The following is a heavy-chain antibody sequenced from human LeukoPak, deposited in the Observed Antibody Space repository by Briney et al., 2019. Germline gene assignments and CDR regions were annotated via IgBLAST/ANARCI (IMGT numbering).Heavy chain of an antibody. Sequence: GGSLRLSCAASGFPFISNYMSWVRQAPGKGLEWVSVIYSGGSTYYADSVKGRFTISRDNSKNTLYLQMNSLRAEDTAVYYCARAWEDSNYDILTGYTSSYYYYMDVWGKGTTVTISS. D-gene: IGHD3-9*01. CDR3: ARAWEDSNYDILTGYTSSYYYYMDV. CDR1: GFPFISNY. J-gene: IGHJ6*03. CDR2: IYSGGST. V-gene: IGHV3-53*01.